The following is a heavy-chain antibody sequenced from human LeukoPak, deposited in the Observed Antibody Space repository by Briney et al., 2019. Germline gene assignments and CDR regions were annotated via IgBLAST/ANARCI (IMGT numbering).Heavy chain of an antibody. CDR2: INPYSGAT. CDR3: ARPITKYTAVVWDY. Sequence: ASVKVSCKASGYTFTGYYMHWVRQAPGQGLEWMGWINPYSGATNYVQKLQGRILMTRDTSIGTAYMELSSLRSDDTAIYYCARPITKYTAVVWDYWGQGTLVTVSS. CDR1: GYTFTGYY. J-gene: IGHJ4*02. V-gene: IGHV1-2*02. D-gene: IGHD5-18*01.